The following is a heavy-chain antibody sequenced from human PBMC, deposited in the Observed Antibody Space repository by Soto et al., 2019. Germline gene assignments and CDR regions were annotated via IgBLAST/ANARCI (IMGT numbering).Heavy chain of an antibody. CDR3: ARVRINRGRGVTGNWFDP. J-gene: IGHJ5*02. V-gene: IGHV4-59*01. D-gene: IGHD3-10*01. Sequence: QVQLQESGPGLVKPSETLSLTCTVSGGSISSYYWSWIRQPPGKGLESIGYIYYSGSTNYNPSLKRRVTPSVDTSKHHFILKLISVTAAGTAGYHCARVRINRGRGVTGNWFDPWGQGTLVSVSS. CDR2: IYYSGST. CDR1: GGSISSYY.